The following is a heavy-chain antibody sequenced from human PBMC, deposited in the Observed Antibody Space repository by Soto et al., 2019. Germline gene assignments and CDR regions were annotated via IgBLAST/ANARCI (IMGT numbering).Heavy chain of an antibody. CDR3: AREVTATVTWSWFDP. D-gene: IGHD4-17*01. Sequence: QVQLVQSGAEVKKPGSSVKVSCKASGGTFSSYAISWVRQAPGQGLEWMGGIIPIFGTANYAQKFQGRVTSXXDXSKXTAYRELSSLTSEDTAVYYCAREVTATVTWSWFDPWGQGTLVTVSS. CDR2: IIPIFGTA. V-gene: IGHV1-69*12. J-gene: IGHJ5*02. CDR1: GGTFSSYA.